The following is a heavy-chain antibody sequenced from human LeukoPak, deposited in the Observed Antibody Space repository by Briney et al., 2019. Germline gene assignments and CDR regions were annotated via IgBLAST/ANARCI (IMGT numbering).Heavy chain of an antibody. D-gene: IGHD7-27*01. CDR3: ARDGSHWDFDS. CDR1: GYIFINDY. CDR2: IIPRGGAT. Sequence: GASVKVYCKASGYIFINDYIHWVRQAPGQGLEWMGRIIPRGGATIYAQNFQGRLTVTRDTSTSTVLMELTSLRSEDTAVYYCARDGSHWDFDSWGQGTLVTVSS. J-gene: IGHJ4*02. V-gene: IGHV1-46*01.